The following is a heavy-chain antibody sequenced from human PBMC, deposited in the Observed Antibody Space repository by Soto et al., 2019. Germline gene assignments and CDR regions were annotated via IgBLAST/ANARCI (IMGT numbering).Heavy chain of an antibody. J-gene: IGHJ5*02. CDR2: IIPIFVTA. CDR3: ARVKLLENWFDP. V-gene: IGHV1-69*13. D-gene: IGHD1-1*01. CDR1: GGTFSSYA. Sequence: SVKVSCKASGGTFSSYAISWVRQAPGQGLEWMGGIIPIFVTANYAQKFQGRVTFTADESTSTAYLELSSLRSEDTAVYYCARVKLLENWFDPWGQGTLVTVSS.